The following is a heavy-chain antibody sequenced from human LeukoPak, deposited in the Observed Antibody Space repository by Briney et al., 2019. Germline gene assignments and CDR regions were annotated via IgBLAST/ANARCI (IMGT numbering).Heavy chain of an antibody. V-gene: IGHV4-34*01. J-gene: IGHJ4*02. CDR1: GGSFSGYY. Sequence: SETLSLTCAVYGGSFSGYYWSWIRQPPGKGLEWIGEINHSGSTNYNPSLKSRVTISVDTSKNQFSLKLSSVTAADTAVYYCARGSMVDYWGQGTLITVSS. CDR2: INHSGST. CDR3: ARGSMVDY. D-gene: IGHD2/OR15-2a*01.